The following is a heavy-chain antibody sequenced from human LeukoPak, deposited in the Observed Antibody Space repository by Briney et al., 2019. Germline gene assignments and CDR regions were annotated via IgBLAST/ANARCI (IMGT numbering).Heavy chain of an antibody. V-gene: IGHV3-23*01. D-gene: IGHD2-15*01. CDR3: TKDPRGDCSGGSCYYLDY. J-gene: IGHJ4*02. CDR1: GFTFSSYA. Sequence: GGSLRLSCAASGFTFSSYAMSWVRQAPGKGLDWVSAISGSGGNTYYADSVKGRFTISRDNSKNTLYLQMNSLRAEDTAVYYCTKDPRGDCSGGSCYYLDYWGQGTLVTVSS. CDR2: ISGSGGNT.